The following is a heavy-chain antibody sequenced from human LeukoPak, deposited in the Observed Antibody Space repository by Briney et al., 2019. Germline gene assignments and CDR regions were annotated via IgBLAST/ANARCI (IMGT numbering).Heavy chain of an antibody. CDR3: ARRGLYYFDY. J-gene: IGHJ4*02. V-gene: IGHV4-39*07. Sequence: SETLSLTCTVSGGSISSSSYYWGWIRQPPGKGLEWIGSIYYSGSTNYNPSLKSRVTISVDTSKNQFSLKLSSVTAADTAVYYCARRGLYYFDYWGQGTLVTVSS. CDR1: GGSISSSSYY. CDR2: IYYSGST. D-gene: IGHD3-10*01.